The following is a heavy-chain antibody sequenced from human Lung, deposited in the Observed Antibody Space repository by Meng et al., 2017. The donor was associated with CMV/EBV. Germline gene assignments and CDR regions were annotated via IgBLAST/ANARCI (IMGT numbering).Heavy chain of an antibody. V-gene: IGHV5-51*01. Sequence: SXXGSGYCFTSYWIGWVRQMPGKGLEWMGNIYPGDSDTRYSPSFQGQVTISADKSISTAYLQWSSLKASDTAMYYCARQLYCSSTSCYTNAFDIXGQGXMVTVSS. CDR2: IYPGDSDT. J-gene: IGHJ3*02. D-gene: IGHD2-2*02. CDR3: ARQLYCSSTSCYTNAFDI. CDR1: GYCFTSYW.